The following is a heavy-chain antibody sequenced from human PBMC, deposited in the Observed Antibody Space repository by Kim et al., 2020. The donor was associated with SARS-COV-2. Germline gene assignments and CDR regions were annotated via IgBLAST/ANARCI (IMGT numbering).Heavy chain of an antibody. D-gene: IGHD5-12*01. CDR3: ARHIAAGTPGFDD. Sequence: NCKPSLPSRVTNSVDTTKKTFSLKLSSLTAADTAIYYCARHIAAGTPGFDDWGQGTLVTVSS. V-gene: IGHV4-59*08. J-gene: IGHJ4*02.